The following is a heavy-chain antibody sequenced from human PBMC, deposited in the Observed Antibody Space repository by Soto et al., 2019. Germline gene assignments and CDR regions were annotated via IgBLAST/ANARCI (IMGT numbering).Heavy chain of an antibody. CDR2: ISCSTSYI. V-gene: IGHV3-21*01. CDR1: RFTFSSYS. CDR3: ARVVDYCDPYYYYGMDV. D-gene: IGHD3-22*01. J-gene: IGHJ6*02. Sequence: GGSLRLSCAASRFTFSSYSMNWVRQAPGKGLEWVSSISCSTSYIYYADSVKGRFTISRDNAKNSLYLQMNSLRAEDTAVYYCARVVDYCDPYYYYGMDVWGQGTTVTVSS.